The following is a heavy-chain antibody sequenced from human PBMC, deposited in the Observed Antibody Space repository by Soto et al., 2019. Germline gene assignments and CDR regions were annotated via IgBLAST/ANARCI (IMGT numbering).Heavy chain of an antibody. V-gene: IGHV4-4*07. CDR2: IYTSASI. D-gene: IGHD6-19*01. J-gene: IGHJ6*02. CDR1: GADINTYS. CDR3: ARAREAGYNFYYGMDV. Sequence: SETLSLTCSVSGADINTYSWTWIRQPAGKGLEWIGRIYTSASINYNPSLKGRVTLSVDTSTNQVSLRLASVTAADTAIYYCARAREAGYNFYYGMDVWGPGTTVTVSS.